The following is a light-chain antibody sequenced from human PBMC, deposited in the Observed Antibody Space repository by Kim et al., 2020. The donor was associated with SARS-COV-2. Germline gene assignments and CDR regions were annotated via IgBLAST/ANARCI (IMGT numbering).Light chain of an antibody. V-gene: IGKV3-20*01. CDR3: QQYGTSLYT. J-gene: IGKJ2*01. Sequence: EIVLTQSPGTLSLSPGERATLSCRASQRVSSSYLARYQQKPGQAPRLLIYGASSRATGIPDRFTGSGSGTDFTLTISRLEPEDFAVYYCQQYGTSLYTFGQGTKLEI. CDR1: QRVSSSY. CDR2: GAS.